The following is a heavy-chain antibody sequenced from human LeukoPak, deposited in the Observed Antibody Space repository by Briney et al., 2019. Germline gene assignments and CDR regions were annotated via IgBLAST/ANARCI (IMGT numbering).Heavy chain of an antibody. Sequence: SVKVSCKASGGTFSSYTISWVRQAPGQGLEWMGRIIPILGTANYAQKFQGRVTITADESTSTAYMELSSLRSEDTAVYYCARHSGWTAKYFDYWGQGTLVTVSS. D-gene: IGHD6-19*01. V-gene: IGHV1-69*08. CDR2: IIPILGTA. J-gene: IGHJ4*02. CDR1: GGTFSSYT. CDR3: ARHSGWTAKYFDY.